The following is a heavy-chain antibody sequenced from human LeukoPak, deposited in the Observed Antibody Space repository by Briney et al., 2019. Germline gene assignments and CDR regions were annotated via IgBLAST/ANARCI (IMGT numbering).Heavy chain of an antibody. D-gene: IGHD3-22*01. CDR3: AKDSAYYYDSSGYFYD. CDR2: IRYDGSNK. J-gene: IGHJ4*02. V-gene: IGHV3-30*02. Sequence: GGSLRLSCAASGFTFSSYGMHWVRQAPGKGLEWVAFIRYDGSNKCYADSVKGRFTISRDNSKNTLYLQTNSLRAEDTAVYYCAKDSAYYYDSSGYFYDWGQGTLVTVSS. CDR1: GFTFSSYG.